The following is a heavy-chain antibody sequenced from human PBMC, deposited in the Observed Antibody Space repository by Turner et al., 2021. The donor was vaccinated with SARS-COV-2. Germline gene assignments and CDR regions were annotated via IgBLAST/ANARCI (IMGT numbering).Heavy chain of an antibody. V-gene: IGHV5-10-1*03. CDR1: GYSFTSYW. Sequence: EVQLVQSGAELKKPGESLRISCKGSGYSFTSYWISWVRQMPGKGLEWMGRIDPSDSNTNYSPSFQGHVTISADKSISTAYLQWSSVKASDTAMYYCARQFKAMVRGAPLLSWFDPWGQGTLVTVSS. J-gene: IGHJ5*02. CDR2: IDPSDSNT. CDR3: ARQFKAMVRGAPLLSWFDP. D-gene: IGHD3-10*01.